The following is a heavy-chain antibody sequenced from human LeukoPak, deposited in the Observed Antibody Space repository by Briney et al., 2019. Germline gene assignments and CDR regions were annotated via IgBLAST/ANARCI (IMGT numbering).Heavy chain of an antibody. CDR1: GGSISSNNW. CDR2: IYHSGSP. D-gene: IGHD6-19*01. J-gene: IGHJ4*02. CDR3: ARSPRGIAVAGNIDY. Sequence: KSSETLSLTCAVSGGSISSNNWWGWVRQPPGKGLEWIGEIYHSGSPNYNPSLKSRVTISVDKSRNHFSLNLSSVTAVDTAVYYCARSPRGIAVAGNIDYWGQGTLVTVSS. V-gene: IGHV4-4*02.